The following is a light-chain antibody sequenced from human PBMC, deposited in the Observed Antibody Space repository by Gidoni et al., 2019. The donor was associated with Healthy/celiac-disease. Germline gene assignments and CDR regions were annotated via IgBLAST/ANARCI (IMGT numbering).Light chain of an antibody. V-gene: IGKV3-20*01. CDR1: QSVSSSY. CDR2: GAF. CDR3: QQWRT. Sequence: EILLTQSPGTLSLSPGDRATLSCRARQSVSSSYLAWYQQKPGQAPRLLHYGAFSRATGIPDRFSGSGSGTDFTLTISRLEPEDFAVYYCQQWRTFGQGTKVEIK. J-gene: IGKJ1*01.